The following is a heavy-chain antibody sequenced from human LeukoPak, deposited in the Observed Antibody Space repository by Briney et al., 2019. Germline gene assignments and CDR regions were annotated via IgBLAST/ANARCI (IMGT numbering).Heavy chain of an antibody. D-gene: IGHD6-13*01. CDR3: ASQLISGIAAAV. CDR2: IYYSGST. V-gene: IGHV4-39*01. Sequence: TSETLSLTCTVSGGSISSGSYYWGWIRQPPGKGLEWIGSIYYSGSTYYNPSLKSRVTVSVDTSKNQFSLKLSSVTAADTAVYYCASQLISGIAAAVWGQGTLVTVSS. CDR1: GGSISSGSYY. J-gene: IGHJ4*02.